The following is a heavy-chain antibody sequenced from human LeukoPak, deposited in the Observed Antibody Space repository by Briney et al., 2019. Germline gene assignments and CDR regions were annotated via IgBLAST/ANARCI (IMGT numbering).Heavy chain of an antibody. Sequence: GGSLRLSCAASGFTFSSYWMHWVRQAPGKGLVWVSRINSDGSSTSYADPVKGRFTISRDNAKNTLYLQMNSLRAEDTAVYYCTRPYGYCSGGGSCFPFDYWGQGTLLTVSS. J-gene: IGHJ4*02. V-gene: IGHV3-74*01. CDR1: GFTFSSYW. CDR2: INSDGSST. CDR3: TRPYGYCSGGGSCFPFDY. D-gene: IGHD2-15*01.